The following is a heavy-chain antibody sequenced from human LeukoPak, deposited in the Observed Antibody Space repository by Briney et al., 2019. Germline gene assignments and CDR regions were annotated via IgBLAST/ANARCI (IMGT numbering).Heavy chain of an antibody. CDR3: AKVDPSYSSGWYRPRRGHDAFDI. Sequence: GGSLRLSCAASGFTFSSYAMGWVRQAPGKGLEWVSAISGSGGSTYYADSVKGRFTISRDNSKNTLYLQMNSLRAEDTAVYYCAKVDPSYSSGWYRPRRGHDAFDIWGQGTMVTVSS. CDR2: ISGSGGST. D-gene: IGHD6-19*01. CDR1: GFTFSSYA. J-gene: IGHJ3*02. V-gene: IGHV3-23*01.